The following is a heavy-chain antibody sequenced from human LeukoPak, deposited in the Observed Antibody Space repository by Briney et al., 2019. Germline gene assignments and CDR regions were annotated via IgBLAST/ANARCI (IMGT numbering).Heavy chain of an antibody. CDR2: IYTSGST. V-gene: IGHV4-61*02. D-gene: IGHD3-10*02. Sequence: ASETLSLTCTVSGGSISSGSYYWSWIRQPAGKGLEWIGRIYTSGSTNYNPSLKSRVTISVDTSKNQFALKLSSVTAADTAVYCCACSLGTSTDCDYWGRGTLVTV. CDR3: ACSLGTSTDCDY. CDR1: GGSISSGSYY. J-gene: IGHJ4*02.